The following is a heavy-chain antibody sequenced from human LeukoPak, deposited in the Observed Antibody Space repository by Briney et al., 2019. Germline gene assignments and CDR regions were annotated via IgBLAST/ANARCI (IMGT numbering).Heavy chain of an antibody. CDR3: ASSDPMVRGVIITSSYGMDV. CDR1: GGSISSYY. CDR2: IYYSGST. J-gene: IGHJ6*02. D-gene: IGHD3-10*01. Sequence: PSETLSLTCTVSGGSISSYYWSWIRQPPGKGLEWIGYIYYSGSTYYNPSLKSRVTISVDTSKNQFSLKLSSVTAADTAVYYCASSDPMVRGVIITSSYGMDVWGQGTTVTVSS. V-gene: IGHV4-59*12.